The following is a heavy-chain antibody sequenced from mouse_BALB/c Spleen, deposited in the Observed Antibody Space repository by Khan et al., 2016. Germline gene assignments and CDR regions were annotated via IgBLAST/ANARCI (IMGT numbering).Heavy chain of an antibody. Sequence: VQLQQSGAELMKPGASVKISCKATGYTFRSYWIEWVKQRPGHGLEWIGEILPGGGTTNYNEKFQGKAIFTADSSSNTAYMQFSSLTSEDSAVYYCARRRDYGRSPAWFAYWGQGTLVTVSA. J-gene: IGHJ3*01. V-gene: IGHV1-9*01. CDR3: ARRRDYGRSPAWFAY. CDR1: GYTFRSYW. CDR2: ILPGGGTT. D-gene: IGHD1-1*01.